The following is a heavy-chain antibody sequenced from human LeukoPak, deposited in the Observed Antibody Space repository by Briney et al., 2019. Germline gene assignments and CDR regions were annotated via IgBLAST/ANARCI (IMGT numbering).Heavy chain of an antibody. D-gene: IGHD3-3*01. V-gene: IGHV3-74*01. Sequence: GGSLRLSCAASGPTFSSYWMHWVRQAPGKGLVWLSRINTDGSNTNYADSVKGRFTISRDNAKNTLYLQMNSLRAEDTAVYYCARDRFLDYYYMDVWGKGTTVTVSS. J-gene: IGHJ6*03. CDR1: GPTFSSYW. CDR3: ARDRFLDYYYMDV. CDR2: INTDGSNT.